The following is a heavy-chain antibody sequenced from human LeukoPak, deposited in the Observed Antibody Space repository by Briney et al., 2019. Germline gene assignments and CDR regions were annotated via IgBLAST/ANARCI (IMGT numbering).Heavy chain of an antibody. Sequence: PSETLSLTCAVSGYSISSGYYWGWIRQPPGEGLEWIGSIYHSGSTYYNPSLKSRVTISVDTSKNQFSLKLSSVTAADTAVYYCARHADYGDYVGPWGQGTLVTVSS. D-gene: IGHD4-17*01. J-gene: IGHJ5*02. CDR2: IYHSGST. V-gene: IGHV4-38-2*01. CDR1: GYSISSGYY. CDR3: ARHADYGDYVGP.